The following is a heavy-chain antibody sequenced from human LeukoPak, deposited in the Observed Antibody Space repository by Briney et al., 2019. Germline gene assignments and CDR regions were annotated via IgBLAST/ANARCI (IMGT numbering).Heavy chain of an antibody. V-gene: IGHV3-7*01. CDR1: GFTFSSYW. CDR2: IKEDGSEK. J-gene: IGHJ5*02. CDR3: ARDPYGDNWFDP. D-gene: IGHD4-17*01. Sequence: QPGGSLRLSCAASGFTFSSYWMSWVRQAPGKGLEWVANIKEDGSEKYYVDSVKGRFTISRDNAKKSQYLQMSNLRAEDTAVYYCARDPYGDNWFDPWGQGTLVTVSS.